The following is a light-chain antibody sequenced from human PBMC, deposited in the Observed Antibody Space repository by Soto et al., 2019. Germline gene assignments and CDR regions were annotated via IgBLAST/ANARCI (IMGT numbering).Light chain of an antibody. V-gene: IGKV3-15*01. CDR3: QQYNNWPRT. J-gene: IGKJ1*01. CDR2: GAS. Sequence: EMVMTQAPATLSVSPGERSTLSCRASQSVSRNLAWYQQKPGQAPRLLIYGASTRATGIPARFSGSGSGTEFTLTISSLQSEDFEVYYCQQYNNWPRTFGQGTKVDIK. CDR1: QSVSRN.